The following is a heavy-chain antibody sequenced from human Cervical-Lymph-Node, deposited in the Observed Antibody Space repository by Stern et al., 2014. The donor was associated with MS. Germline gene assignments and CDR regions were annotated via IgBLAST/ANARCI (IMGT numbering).Heavy chain of an antibody. CDR1: GGSISSYY. CDR2: IYYRGST. Sequence: QLQLQESGPGLVKPSETLSLTCTVSGGSISSYYWSWIRQPPGKGLEWIGYIYYRGSTNHHPSLKSRVTKSVDPAKNQFSLKLDPVTPAETAGDYRSRDRHNYGDQGGIDYWGQGTLVTVSS. CDR3: SRDRHNYGDQGGIDY. J-gene: IGHJ4*02. V-gene: IGHV4-59*01. D-gene: IGHD4-17*01.